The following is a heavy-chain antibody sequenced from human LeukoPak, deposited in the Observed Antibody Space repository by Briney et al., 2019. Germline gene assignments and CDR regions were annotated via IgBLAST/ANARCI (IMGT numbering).Heavy chain of an antibody. CDR1: GYTFTSYG. CDR2: ISAYNGNT. D-gene: IGHD3-10*01. V-gene: IGHV1-18*01. CDR3: ATQIKWFGELLPDPFDI. J-gene: IGHJ3*02. Sequence: ASVEVSCKASGYTFTSYGISWVRQAPGQGLEWMVWISAYNGNTNYAQKLQGRVTMTTDTSTSTAYMELRSLRSDDTAVYYCATQIKWFGELLPDPFDIWGQGTMVTVSS.